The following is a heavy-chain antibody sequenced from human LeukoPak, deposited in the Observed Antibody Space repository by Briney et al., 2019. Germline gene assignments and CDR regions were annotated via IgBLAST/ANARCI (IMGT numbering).Heavy chain of an antibody. D-gene: IGHD2-15*01. J-gene: IGHJ6*02. CDR1: GFTVSTKY. Sequence: GGSLRLSCAASGFTVSTKYMSWVRQSPVKGLEWVSITYSGGVTYYADSVRGRFTISRDNSKNTMDLQMDSLRADDTAIYYCAREKSRGGGFYGMDVWGQGTTVTVSS. CDR2: TYSGGVT. V-gene: IGHV3-53*01. CDR3: AREKSRGGGFYGMDV.